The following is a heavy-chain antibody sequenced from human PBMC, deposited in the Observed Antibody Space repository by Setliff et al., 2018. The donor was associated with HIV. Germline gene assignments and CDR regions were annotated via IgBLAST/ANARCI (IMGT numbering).Heavy chain of an antibody. CDR2: IIPIFGIP. CDR1: GGSFRNYA. D-gene: IGHD3-22*01. Sequence: SVKVSCKASGGSFRNYAINWVRQAPGQGLEWMGGIIPIFGIPNYAQKFQGRVTITADESTSTAYMELSSLRSDDTAVYYCARDREGVRLSMIIEGPFDPWGQGTLVTVSS. CDR3: ARDREGVRLSMIIEGPFDP. J-gene: IGHJ5*02. V-gene: IGHV1-69*13.